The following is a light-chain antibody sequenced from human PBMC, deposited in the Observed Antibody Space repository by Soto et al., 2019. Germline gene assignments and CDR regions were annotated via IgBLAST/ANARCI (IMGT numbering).Light chain of an antibody. V-gene: IGKV1-39*01. CDR2: ATS. CDR3: QQAYSTPWT. J-gene: IGKJ1*01. Sequence: DIQMTQSPSSLSASVGDRVTITCRASQSISTYLRWYQQKPGTAPKLLIYATSNLQSGVPSRFSGSGSGTDFTLTINSLQPEDFATYYCQQAYSTPWTFGQGTKVEIK. CDR1: QSISTY.